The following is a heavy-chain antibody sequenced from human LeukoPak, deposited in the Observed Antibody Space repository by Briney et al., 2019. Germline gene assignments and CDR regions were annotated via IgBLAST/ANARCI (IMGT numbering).Heavy chain of an antibody. CDR1: GGTFSIYA. Sequence: ASVKVSCKASGGTFSIYAISWVRQAPGQGLEWMGGIIPIFGTANYAQKFQGRVTITADESTSTAYMELSSLRSEDTAVYYCAREPELDNTVTPYFDYWGQGTLVTVSS. J-gene: IGHJ4*02. CDR3: AREPELDNTVTPYFDY. V-gene: IGHV1-69*13. CDR2: IIPIFGTA. D-gene: IGHD4-17*01.